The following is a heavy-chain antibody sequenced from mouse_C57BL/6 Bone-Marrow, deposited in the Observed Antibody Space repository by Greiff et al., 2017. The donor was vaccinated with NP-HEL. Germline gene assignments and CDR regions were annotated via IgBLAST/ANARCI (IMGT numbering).Heavy chain of an antibody. Sequence: VQLKESGEGLFTPGGSLKLSCAASGFTFSSYAMSWVRQTPEQRLEWFASLSSGGDYIYYADTVKGRFTISRDNARNTLYLQMSSLKSEDTAMYYCTRDLYSNWAYWGQGTLVTVSA. V-gene: IGHV5-9-1*02. J-gene: IGHJ3*01. CDR2: LSSGGDYI. CDR3: TRDLYSNWAY. CDR1: GFTFSSYA. D-gene: IGHD2-5*01.